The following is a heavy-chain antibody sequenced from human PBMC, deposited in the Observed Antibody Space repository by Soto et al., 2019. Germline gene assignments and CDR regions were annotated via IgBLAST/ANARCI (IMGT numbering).Heavy chain of an antibody. CDR2: FDPEDGET. D-gene: IGHD3-22*01. CDR3: ATDTKLEGASYDSSGYLVLDY. CDR1: GYTLTELS. Sequence: ASVKVSCKVSGYTLTELSMHWVRQAPGKGLEWMGGFDPEDGETIYAQKFQGRVTMTEDTSTDTAYIELSSLRSEDTAVYYCATDTKLEGASYDSSGYLVLDYWGQGTLVTVSS. J-gene: IGHJ4*02. V-gene: IGHV1-24*01.